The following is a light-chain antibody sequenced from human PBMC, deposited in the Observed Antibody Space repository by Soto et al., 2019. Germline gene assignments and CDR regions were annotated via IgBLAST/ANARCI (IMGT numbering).Light chain of an antibody. Sequence: EIVLTQSPATLSLSPGERATLSCRASQSVGSFLAWYQQKSGQAPRLLIYDASNRAPGIPARFSGSGSGTVFTLTIISLEPEDFAVYYCQHRNNWLGTFGPGTKVDIK. J-gene: IGKJ3*01. V-gene: IGKV3-11*01. CDR1: QSVGSF. CDR2: DAS. CDR3: QHRNNWLGT.